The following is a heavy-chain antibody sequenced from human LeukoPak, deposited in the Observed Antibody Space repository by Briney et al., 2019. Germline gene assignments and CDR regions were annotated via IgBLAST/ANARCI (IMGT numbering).Heavy chain of an antibody. D-gene: IGHD2-2*01. CDR2: INHSGST. CDR3: ARGIPSHRCSSISCYLLRVDP. Sequence: KASETLSLTCAVYGGSFSGYYWSWIRQPPGKGLEWIGEINHSGSTNYNPSLKSRVTISVDTSKNQFSLKLSSVTAADTAVYYCARGIPSHRCSSISCYLLRVDPWGQGTLVTVSS. CDR1: GGSFSGYY. J-gene: IGHJ5*02. V-gene: IGHV4-34*01.